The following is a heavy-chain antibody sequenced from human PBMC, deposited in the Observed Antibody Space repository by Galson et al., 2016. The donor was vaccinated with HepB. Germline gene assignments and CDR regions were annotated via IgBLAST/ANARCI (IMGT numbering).Heavy chain of an antibody. Sequence: TLSLTCTVSGASVSTDSYYWSWIRQPAGKGLEWIGRIHTTGSTDYNPSLRSRVTVSKDTSKNQFSLQLSSVTAADSAVYYCALGGYFSDFDAWGQGSLVTVSS. D-gene: IGHD3-22*01. J-gene: IGHJ4*02. CDR1: GASVSTDSYY. V-gene: IGHV4-61*02. CDR3: ALGGYFSDFDA. CDR2: IHTTGST.